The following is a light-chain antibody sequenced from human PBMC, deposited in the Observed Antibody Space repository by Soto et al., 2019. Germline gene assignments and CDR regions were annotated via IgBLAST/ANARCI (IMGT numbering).Light chain of an antibody. CDR1: QSVSSSY. CDR3: QQYGSSPPIT. Sequence: ETVMSLSPATLSVSPGERATLSCRTSQSVSSSYLAWYQQKPGQAPRLLIYGASSRATGIPDRFSGSGSGTDFTLTISRREPEDYAVYYCQQYGSSPPITFGQGTRLE. CDR2: GAS. J-gene: IGKJ5*01. V-gene: IGKV3-20*01.